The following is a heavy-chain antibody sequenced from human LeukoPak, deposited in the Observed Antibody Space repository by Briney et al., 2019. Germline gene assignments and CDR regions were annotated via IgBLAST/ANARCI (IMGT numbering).Heavy chain of an antibody. Sequence: GGSLRLSCAASGFSVSSNYVSWVRQAPGKGLEWVSYISSSSSTIYYADSLKGRFTISRDNAKNSLYLQIHSLRAEDTAIYYCAKDLEITLTGAIDNWGQGTLVSVSS. D-gene: IGHD3-9*01. V-gene: IGHV3-48*04. CDR2: ISSSSSTI. J-gene: IGHJ4*02. CDR1: GFSVSSNY. CDR3: AKDLEITLTGAIDN.